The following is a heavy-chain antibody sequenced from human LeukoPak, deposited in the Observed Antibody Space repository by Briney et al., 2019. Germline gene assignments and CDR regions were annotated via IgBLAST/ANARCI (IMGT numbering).Heavy chain of an antibody. CDR1: GFTFSSYG. CDR2: ISYDGSNK. Sequence: GGSLRLSCAASGFTFSSYGMHWVRQAPGKGLEWVAVISYDGSNKYYADSVKGRFTISRDNSKNTLYLQMNSLRAEDTAVYYCAKEAMKLDSSALHDYWGQGTLVTVSS. V-gene: IGHV3-30*18. CDR3: AKEAMKLDSSALHDY. J-gene: IGHJ4*02. D-gene: IGHD3-22*01.